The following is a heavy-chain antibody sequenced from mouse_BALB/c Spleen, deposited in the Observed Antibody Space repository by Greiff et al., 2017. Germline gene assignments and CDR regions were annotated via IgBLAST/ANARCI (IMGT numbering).Heavy chain of an antibody. CDR3: AIYYYGSRFAY. J-gene: IGHJ3*01. CDR2: ISYDGSN. V-gene: IGHV3-6*02. CDR1: GYSITSGYY. Sequence: EVKLQESGPGLVKPSQSLSLTCSVTGYSITSGYYWNWIRQFPGNKLEWMGYISYDGSNNYNPSLKNRISITRDTSKNQFFLKFNSVTTEDTATYYCAIYYYGSRFAYWGQGTLVTVSA. D-gene: IGHD1-1*01.